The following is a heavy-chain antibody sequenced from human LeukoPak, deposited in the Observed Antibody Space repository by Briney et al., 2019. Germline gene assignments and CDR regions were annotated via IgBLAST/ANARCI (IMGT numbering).Heavy chain of an antibody. CDR1: GFTFSSYG. D-gene: IGHD5-24*01. CDR2: IRYDGSNK. V-gene: IGHV3-30*02. J-gene: IGHJ3*02. Sequence: PGGSLRLSCAASGFTFSSYGMHWVRQAPGKGPEWVAFIRYDGSNKYYADSVKGRFTISRDNSKNTLYLQMNSLRAEDTAVYYCAKDLEMATILAFDIWGQGTMVTVSS. CDR3: AKDLEMATILAFDI.